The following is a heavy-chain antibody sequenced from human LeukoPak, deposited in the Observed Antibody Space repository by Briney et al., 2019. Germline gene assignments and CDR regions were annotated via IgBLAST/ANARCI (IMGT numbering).Heavy chain of an antibody. V-gene: IGHV5-51*01. CDR1: GYSFTSCW. Sequence: GESLKISCKGSGYSFTSCWIGWVRQMPGKGLEWMGIIYPGDSDTRYSPSFQGQVTISADKSISTAYLQWSSLKASDTAMYYCAVLGYCSSTSCYGDFDYWGQGTLVTVSS. D-gene: IGHD2-2*01. CDR2: IYPGDSDT. CDR3: AVLGYCSSTSCYGDFDY. J-gene: IGHJ4*02.